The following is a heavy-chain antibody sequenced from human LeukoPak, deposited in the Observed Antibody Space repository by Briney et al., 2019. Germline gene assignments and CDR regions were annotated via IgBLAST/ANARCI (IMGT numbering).Heavy chain of an antibody. V-gene: IGHV3-74*01. J-gene: IGHJ4*01. D-gene: IGHD3-16*01. CDR2: INEYGTT. CDR1: GFSSSDYW. CDR3: ARVRGGN. Sequence: GGSLRLSCATSGFSSSDYWMYWVRQAPGKGLVWISNINEYGTTAYADSVKGRFTISRDNAKNTLYLQMNSLRAEDTAVYFCARVRGGNWGHGTLVTVSS.